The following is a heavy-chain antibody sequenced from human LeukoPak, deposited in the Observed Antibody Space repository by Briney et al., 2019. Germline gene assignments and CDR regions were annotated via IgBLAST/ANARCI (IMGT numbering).Heavy chain of an antibody. D-gene: IGHD3-10*01. J-gene: IGHJ6*03. V-gene: IGHV1-69*06. CDR1: GGTFSSYA. Sequence: VASVKVSCKASGGTFSSYAISWVRQAPGQGLEWMGGIIPIFGTANYAQKFQGRVTITADKSTSTAYMELSSLRSEDTAVYYCARGRSGSYYYGSGSYKPDYYYYMDVWGKGTTVTISS. CDR2: IIPIFGTA. CDR3: ARGRSGSYYYGSGSYKPDYYYYMDV.